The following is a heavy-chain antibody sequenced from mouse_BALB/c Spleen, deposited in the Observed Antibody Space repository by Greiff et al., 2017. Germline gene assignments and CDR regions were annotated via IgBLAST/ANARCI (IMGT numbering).Heavy chain of an antibody. Sequence: VQRVESGPGLVAPSQSLSITCTVSGFSLTGYGVNWVRQPPGKGLEWLGMIWGDGSTDYNSALKSRLSISKDNSKSQVFLKMNSLQTDDTARYYCARDQDYYGSSYYAMDYWGQGTSVTVSS. CDR2: IWGDGST. D-gene: IGHD1-1*01. CDR1: GFSLTGYG. V-gene: IGHV2-6-7*01. J-gene: IGHJ4*01. CDR3: ARDQDYYGSSYYAMDY.